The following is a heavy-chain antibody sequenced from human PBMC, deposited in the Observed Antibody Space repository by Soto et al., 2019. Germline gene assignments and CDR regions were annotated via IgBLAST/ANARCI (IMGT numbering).Heavy chain of an antibody. J-gene: IGHJ4*02. CDR2: ISSSGST. V-gene: IGHV4-30-4*01. Sequence: QVQLQESGPGLVKPSQTLSLTCTVSGGSISSGDYYWSWIRQPPGQGLEWIGYISSSGSTYYNPSLNSRVTILVDTSKNQFSLKLTSVTAPDTAVYYCARGPGSYPLDYWGQGTLVTVSS. CDR1: GGSISSGDYY. D-gene: IGHD3-10*01. CDR3: ARGPGSYPLDY.